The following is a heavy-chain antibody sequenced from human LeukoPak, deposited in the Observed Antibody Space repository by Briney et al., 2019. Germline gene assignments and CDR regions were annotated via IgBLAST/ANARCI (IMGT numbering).Heavy chain of an antibody. Sequence: PGGSLRLSCATSGFTFSDHYMDWVRQAPGKGLEWVGRIKNKDNSYTTEYAASVKGRFTFSRDDSKNSLYLQMNSLKTEDTAVYYCNSVSLGAITRYFDYWGQGTLVTVSA. CDR2: IKNKDNSYTT. V-gene: IGHV3-72*01. J-gene: IGHJ4*02. D-gene: IGHD1-26*01. CDR1: GFTFSDHY. CDR3: NSVSLGAITRYFDY.